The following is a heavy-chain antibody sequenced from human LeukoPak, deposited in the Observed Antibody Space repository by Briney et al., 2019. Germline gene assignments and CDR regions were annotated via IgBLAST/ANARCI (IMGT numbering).Heavy chain of an antibody. D-gene: IGHD1-26*01. CDR3: ARGLGVGDGLDV. CDR2: TMYRSKWYN. V-gene: IGHV6-1*01. Sequence: SQTLSLTCAISGDSVSSNSAAWNWIRQSPSRGLEWLGRTMYRSKWYNDYAVSVKSRITINPDPSKNQFSLQVNSVTPEDTAVYYCARGLGVGDGLDVWGQGTMVAVSS. J-gene: IGHJ3*01. CDR1: GDSVSSNSAA.